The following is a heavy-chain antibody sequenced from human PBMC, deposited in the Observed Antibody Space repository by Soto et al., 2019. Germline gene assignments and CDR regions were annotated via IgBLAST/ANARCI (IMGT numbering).Heavy chain of an antibody. CDR3: ARAGYDYVWGSPYGMDV. D-gene: IGHD3-16*01. CDR2: INAGNGNT. CDR1: GYTFISYA. Sequence: QVQLVQSGAEVKKPGASVKDSCKASGYTFISYAMHWVRQAPGQRLEWMGWINAGNGNTKYSQKFQGRVTITRDTSASTVYMELSSLKSQDTAVYYCARAGYDYVWGSPYGMDVWGQGTMVTVSS. V-gene: IGHV1-3*01. J-gene: IGHJ6*02.